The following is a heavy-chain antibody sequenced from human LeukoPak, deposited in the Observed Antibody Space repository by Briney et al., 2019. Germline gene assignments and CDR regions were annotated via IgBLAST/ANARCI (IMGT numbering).Heavy chain of an antibody. J-gene: IGHJ4*02. CDR2: IYSGGST. CDR1: GFTVSSNY. Sequence: GGSLRLSCAASGFTVSSNYMSWVRQAPGKGLEWVSVIYSGGSTYYADPVKGRFTISRDNSKNTLYLQMNSLRAGDTAVYYCAREFVAGDGFDYYFDYWGQGTLVTVSS. CDR3: AREFVAGDGFDYYFDY. V-gene: IGHV3-53*01. D-gene: IGHD6-19*01.